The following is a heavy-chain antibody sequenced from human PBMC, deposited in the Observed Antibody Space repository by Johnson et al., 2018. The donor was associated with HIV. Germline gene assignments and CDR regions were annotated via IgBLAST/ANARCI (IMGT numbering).Heavy chain of an antibody. Sequence: QMQLVESGGGVVQPGRSLRLSCTASGFTFSDYYMSWVRQAPGKGLEWVSYISGSGGAIYYADSVKGRFTISRGNAKNSLYLQMNSLRAGDTAVYYCVRGLYSSGWYFGDLDAFDVWGQGTMVTVSS. CDR2: ISGSGGAI. CDR3: VRGLYSSGWYFGDLDAFDV. D-gene: IGHD6-19*01. V-gene: IGHV3-11*04. CDR1: GFTFSDYY. J-gene: IGHJ3*01.